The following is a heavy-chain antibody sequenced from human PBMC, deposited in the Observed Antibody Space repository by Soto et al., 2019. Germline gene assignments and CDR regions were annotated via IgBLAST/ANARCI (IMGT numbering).Heavy chain of an antibody. Sequence: PGGSLRLSCAASGFTFSNYGMHWARQAPGKGLEWVAAILYDGSNKYYADSVKGRFTISRDNSKSTLYLQMNSLRAEDTAVYYCAKYLVFGVVILPFFDYWGQGTLVTVSS. CDR1: GFTFSNYG. CDR2: ILYDGSNK. D-gene: IGHD3-3*01. CDR3: AKYLVFGVVILPFFDY. V-gene: IGHV3-33*06. J-gene: IGHJ4*02.